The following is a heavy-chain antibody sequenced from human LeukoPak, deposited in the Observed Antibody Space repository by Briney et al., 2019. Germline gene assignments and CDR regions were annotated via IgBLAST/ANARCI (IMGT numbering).Heavy chain of an antibody. D-gene: IGHD2-21*02. Sequence: SETLSLTCTVSGGSISSYYWSWIRQPPGKGLEWIGSIYHSGSTYYNPSLKSRVAMSVDTSKNQFSLKLSSVTVADTAVYYCAREVTDHWGQGTLITVSS. CDR3: AREVTDH. J-gene: IGHJ4*02. CDR2: IYHSGST. V-gene: IGHV4-59*04. CDR1: GGSISSYY.